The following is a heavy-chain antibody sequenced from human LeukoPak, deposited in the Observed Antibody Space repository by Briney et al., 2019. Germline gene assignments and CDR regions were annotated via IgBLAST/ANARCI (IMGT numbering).Heavy chain of an antibody. CDR1: GGSINIYY. V-gene: IGHV4-34*01. D-gene: IGHD3-10*01. J-gene: IGHJ6*03. CDR2: INHSGST. CDR3: ARAVGSGSFQTYYYYMDV. Sequence: SETLSLTCTVSGGSINIYYWSWIRQPPGKGLEWIGEINHSGSTNYNPSLKSRVTISVDTSKNQFSLKLSSVTAADTAVYYCARAVGSGSFQTYYYYMDVWGKGTTVTISS.